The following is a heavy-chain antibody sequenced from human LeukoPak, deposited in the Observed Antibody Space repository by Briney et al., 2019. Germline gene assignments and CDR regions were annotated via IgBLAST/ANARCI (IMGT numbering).Heavy chain of an antibody. Sequence: GPSVKLSCNASGATFSSYAISWVRQAPGQGLEWMGWISAYNGNTNYAQKPQGRVTMTTDTSTTTAYMELRSLRSDDTAVYYCAREGDYGAFDIWGQGTMVIVSS. V-gene: IGHV1-18*01. CDR3: AREGDYGAFDI. J-gene: IGHJ3*02. CDR2: ISAYNGNT. CDR1: GATFSSYA. D-gene: IGHD4-17*01.